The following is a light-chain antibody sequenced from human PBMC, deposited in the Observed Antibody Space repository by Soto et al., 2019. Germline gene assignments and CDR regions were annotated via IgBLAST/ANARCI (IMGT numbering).Light chain of an antibody. Sequence: EIVLTQSPGTLSLSPGERATLSCRASQSVSSSYLAWYQQKPGQAPRLLIYGASSRATGIPDRFSGSGSGTDFTLTISSLQPEDFATYYCLQHNSYPLTFGGGTKVEIK. J-gene: IGKJ4*01. CDR3: LQHNSYPLT. CDR2: GAS. CDR1: QSVSSSY. V-gene: IGKV3-20*01.